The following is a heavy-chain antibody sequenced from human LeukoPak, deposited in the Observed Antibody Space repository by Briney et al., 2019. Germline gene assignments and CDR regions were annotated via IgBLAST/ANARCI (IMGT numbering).Heavy chain of an antibody. V-gene: IGHV1-2*02. CDR2: INPNSGGT. Sequence: ASLKVSCKASGYTFTGYYMHWVRQAPGQGLEWMGWINPNSGGTNYAQKFQGRVTMTRDTSISRAYMELSRLRSDDTAVYYRARSRWAAPDYWGQGTLVTVSS. J-gene: IGHJ4*02. CDR1: GYTFTGYY. D-gene: IGHD4-23*01. CDR3: ARSRWAAPDY.